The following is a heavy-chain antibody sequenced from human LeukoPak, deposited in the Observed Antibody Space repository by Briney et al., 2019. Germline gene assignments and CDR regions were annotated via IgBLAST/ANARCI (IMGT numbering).Heavy chain of an antibody. Sequence: SETLSLTFTVSGSSISSDEYYWIWIRQHPGKGLEWIGYIYYNRSTYYNPSLKSRVSISVDTSKNQFSLKLSSVTAADTAVYYCARDLLDTSMVHYWYFALWSRGTLVTVSS. CDR1: GSSISSDEYY. CDR2: IYYNRST. V-gene: IGHV4-31*03. J-gene: IGHJ2*01. CDR3: ARDLLDTSMVHYWYFAL. D-gene: IGHD5-18*01.